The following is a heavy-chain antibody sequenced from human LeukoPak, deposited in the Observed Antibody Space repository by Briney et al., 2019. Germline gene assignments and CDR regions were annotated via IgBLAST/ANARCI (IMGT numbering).Heavy chain of an antibody. CDR3: ARGPSSAHNWFDP. Sequence: ASVTVSCKTSGYTFSDYYIHWVRQAPGQGLEWMGRITPKSGGTSYAQRFQGRVTMTRDTSISTAYMDLSRLTSDDTAVYYCARGPSSAHNWFDPWGQGTLVTVSS. V-gene: IGHV1-2*06. CDR2: ITPKSGGT. CDR1: GYTFSDYY. J-gene: IGHJ5*02.